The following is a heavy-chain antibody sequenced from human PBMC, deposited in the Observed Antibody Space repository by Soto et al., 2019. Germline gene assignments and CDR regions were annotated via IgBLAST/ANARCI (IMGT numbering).Heavy chain of an antibody. D-gene: IGHD2-2*01. Sequence: GASLRLSCSASGFTFSTYAMRWVRQAPGKGLEYVSAISNNGGSTYYADSVKGRFTISRDNSKNTLYLQMSSLRAEDTAVYYCAKEVVVESAGRSQDYYYGLDVWGQGTPVTVSS. CDR1: GFTFSTYA. CDR2: ISNNGGST. V-gene: IGHV3-64D*06. CDR3: AKEVVVESAGRSQDYYYGLDV. J-gene: IGHJ6*02.